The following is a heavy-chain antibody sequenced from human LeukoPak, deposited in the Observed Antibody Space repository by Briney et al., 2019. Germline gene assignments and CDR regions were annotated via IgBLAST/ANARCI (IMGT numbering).Heavy chain of an antibody. V-gene: IGHV5-51*01. Sequence: GESLKISCKGSGYSFTSYWIGWVRQMPGKGLEWMGIIYPGDSDTRYSPSFQGQVTISADKSISTAYLQWSSLKASDTAMYYCARLSNHYDSGSPLDYWGQGTLVTVSS. CDR3: ARLSNHYDSGSPLDY. J-gene: IGHJ4*02. CDR1: GYSFTSYW. CDR2: IYPGDSDT. D-gene: IGHD3-10*01.